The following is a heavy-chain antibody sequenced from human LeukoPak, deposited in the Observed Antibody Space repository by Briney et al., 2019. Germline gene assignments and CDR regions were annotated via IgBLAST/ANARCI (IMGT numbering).Heavy chain of an antibody. CDR1: GFPFSSHV. D-gene: IGHD6-13*01. CDR3: AKEYRSSWYFYFDY. CDR2: INHNGEAI. Sequence: GGSLRLSCAASGFPFSSHVLSWVRQAPGKGLEWIAYINHNGEAIYYPDFVKGRFIISRDNAKNSLFLQMNDLRDEDTAVYYCAKEYRSSWYFYFDYWGQGTLVTVSS. V-gene: IGHV3-48*02. J-gene: IGHJ4*02.